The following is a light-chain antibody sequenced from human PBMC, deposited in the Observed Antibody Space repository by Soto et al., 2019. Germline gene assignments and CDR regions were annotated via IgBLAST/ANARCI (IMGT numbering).Light chain of an antibody. CDR2: LAS. V-gene: IGKV2-28*01. Sequence: VLTQSPLSLSVTPGEPASISCRSSRSLVLGTGNTDIDGYLQKPGQSPQLLIYLASNRASRVPDRFSGSGSGAAFTLQIGRVEADDVGVYYCMQALESRSFGQGTKLAI. J-gene: IGKJ2*03. CDR3: MQALESRS. CDR1: RSLVLGTGNTD.